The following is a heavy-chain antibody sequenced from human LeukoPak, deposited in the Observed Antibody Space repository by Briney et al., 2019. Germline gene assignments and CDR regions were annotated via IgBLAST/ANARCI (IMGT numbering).Heavy chain of an antibody. J-gene: IGHJ3*02. CDR1: GLTFRSYE. Sequence: PGGSLRLSCVVTGLTFRSYEMNWVRQAPGEGLEWVSYITTDSTSYYSDSVKGRFTISRDNAKNSLYLQMNSLRVEDTAVYYCARGGYCSGGICYKWNAFDIWGQGTMVTVSS. D-gene: IGHD2-15*01. CDR3: ARGGYCSGGICYKWNAFDI. V-gene: IGHV3-48*03. CDR2: ITTDSTS.